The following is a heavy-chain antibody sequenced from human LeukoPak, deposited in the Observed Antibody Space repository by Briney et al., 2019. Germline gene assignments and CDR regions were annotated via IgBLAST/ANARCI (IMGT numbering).Heavy chain of an antibody. Sequence: ASVKVSCKASGYTFTSHDINWVRQATGQGLEWVGWMNLNSGNTGYAQKFQGRVTMTRNTSISTAYMELSSLRSEDTAVYYCARTISGSIYYYYGMDVWGQGTTVTVSS. CDR1: GYTFTSHD. D-gene: IGHD5-12*01. V-gene: IGHV1-8*01. CDR3: ARTISGSIYYYYGMDV. CDR2: MNLNSGNT. J-gene: IGHJ6*02.